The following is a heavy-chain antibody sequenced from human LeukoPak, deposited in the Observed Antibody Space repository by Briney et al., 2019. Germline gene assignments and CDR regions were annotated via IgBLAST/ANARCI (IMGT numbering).Heavy chain of an antibody. D-gene: IGHD2-21*01. CDR2: IIPIFGTA. Sequence: GASVKVSCKASGGTFSSYAISWVRQAPGQGLEWMGRIIPIFGTANYAQKFQGRVTITTDESTSTAYMELSSLRSEDTAVYYCAICVAFDAFDICGQGTMVTVTS. J-gene: IGHJ3*02. CDR1: GGTFSSYA. V-gene: IGHV1-69*05. CDR3: AICVAFDAFDI.